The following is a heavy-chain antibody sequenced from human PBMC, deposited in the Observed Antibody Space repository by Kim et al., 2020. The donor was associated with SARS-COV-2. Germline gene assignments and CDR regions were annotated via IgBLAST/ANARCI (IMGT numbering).Heavy chain of an antibody. CDR2: ISTDGRET. J-gene: IGHJ4*02. CDR3: VKTSSSWTRHVDY. D-gene: IGHD6-13*01. CDR1: GFSFSHYA. V-gene: IGHV3-64D*09. Sequence: GGSLRLSCSVFGFSFSHYAMYWVRQAPGKGLEYVSAISTDGRETFYTDSVKGRFTISRDNSKNTLYLQMTSLRPEDTALYYCVKTSSSWTRHVDYWGQGT.